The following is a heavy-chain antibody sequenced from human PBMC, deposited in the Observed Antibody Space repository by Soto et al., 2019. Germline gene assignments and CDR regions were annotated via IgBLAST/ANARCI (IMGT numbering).Heavy chain of an antibody. D-gene: IGHD2-2*01. Sequence: EVQLLESGGGLVQPGGSLRLSCAASGFTFSNYDMSWVRQAPGRGLEWVSAVSRSGGMTYYADSAKGRFTISRDNSKNTLNLEMNGLRVEDTAFYYCATQGGTSDYWGQGTLVTVSS. CDR1: GFTFSNYD. V-gene: IGHV3-23*01. J-gene: IGHJ4*02. CDR3: ATQGGTSDY. CDR2: VSRSGGMT.